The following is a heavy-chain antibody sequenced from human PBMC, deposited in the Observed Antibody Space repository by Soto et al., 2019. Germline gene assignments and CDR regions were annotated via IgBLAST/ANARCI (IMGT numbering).Heavy chain of an antibody. Sequence: QVRLRESGPGLLKPSETLSLICTVSDDSVSSDSYFWTWIRQSPGKGLEWIAYISYTGDTNYNPSLKSRVTISVDTSRNQFSLTVTSVTAADTAVYFCARIVVGATVDLWGQGSLVTVSS. CDR2: ISYTGDT. CDR3: ARIVVGATVDL. J-gene: IGHJ5*02. D-gene: IGHD1-26*01. CDR1: DDSVSSDSYF. V-gene: IGHV4-61*01.